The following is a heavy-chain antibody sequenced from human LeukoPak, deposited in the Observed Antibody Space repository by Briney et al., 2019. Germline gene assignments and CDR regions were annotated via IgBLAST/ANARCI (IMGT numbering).Heavy chain of an antibody. CDR1: GGSISSGGYY. Sequence: SETLSLTCTVSGGSISSGGYYWSWIRQPPGKGLEWIGYIYYSGSTNYNPSLKSRVTISVDTSKNQFSLKLSSVTAADTAVYYCARGARRYGMDVWGQGTTVTVSS. J-gene: IGHJ6*02. CDR3: ARGARRYGMDV. CDR2: IYYSGST. V-gene: IGHV4-61*08.